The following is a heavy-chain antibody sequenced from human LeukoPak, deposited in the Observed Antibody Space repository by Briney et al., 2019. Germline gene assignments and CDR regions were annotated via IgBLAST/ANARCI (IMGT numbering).Heavy chain of an antibody. CDR3: AKDLRRDGYNPFDS. CDR2: ISGSGGTT. J-gene: IGHJ4*02. CDR1: GFTFSSYA. V-gene: IGHV3-23*01. D-gene: IGHD5-24*01. Sequence: GGSLRLSCAASGFTFSSYAMSWVRQGPGKGLEWISGISGSGGTTYYADSVKGRFTISRDKTKNTLYLQMNSLRAEDTAVYYCAKDLRRDGYNPFDSWGQGTLVTVSS.